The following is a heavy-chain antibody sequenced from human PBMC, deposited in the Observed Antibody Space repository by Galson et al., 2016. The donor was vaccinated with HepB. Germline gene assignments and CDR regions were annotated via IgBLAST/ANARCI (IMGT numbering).Heavy chain of an antibody. J-gene: IGHJ6*02. D-gene: IGHD1-14*01. CDR3: TTHHPNGMGV. Sequence: SLRLSCAASGFTFNDAWMSWVRQLPGKGLEWVGRIKTKNDGETTDYAAPVKGRFTISRDDSKSTLYLQMNSLKIEDTALYYCTTHHPNGMGVWGQGTMVTVSS. CDR2: IKTKNDGETT. V-gene: IGHV3-15*01. CDR1: GFTFNDAW.